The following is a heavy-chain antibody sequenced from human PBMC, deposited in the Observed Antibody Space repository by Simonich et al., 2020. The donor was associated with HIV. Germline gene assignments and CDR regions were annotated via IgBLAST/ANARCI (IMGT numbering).Heavy chain of an antibody. CDR1: GGSISNYY. J-gene: IGHJ3*02. V-gene: IGHV4-59*08. CDR2: IYYARST. Sequence: QVQLQESGPGLVKPSETLSLTCSVSGGSISNYYWSWIGQPPVKGREWIGYIYYARSTHYNPSLKSRVTISVDTSKNQFSLKLSSVTAADTAVYYCARRNWDDSSGYYRDAFDIWGQGTMVTVSS. CDR3: ARRNWDDSSGYYRDAFDI. D-gene: IGHD3-22*01.